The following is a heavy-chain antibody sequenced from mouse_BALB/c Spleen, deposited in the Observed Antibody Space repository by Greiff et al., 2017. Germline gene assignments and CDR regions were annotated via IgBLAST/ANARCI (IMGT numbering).Heavy chain of an antibody. Sequence: GKLMESGPGLVAPSQSLSITCTVSGFSLTGYGVNWVRQSPGKGLEWLGMIWGDGSTDYNSALKSRLSISKDNSKSQVFLKMNSLQTDDTARYYCAREGYYWYFDVWGAGTTVTVSS. J-gene: IGHJ1*01. CDR2: IWGDGST. CDR1: GFSLTGYG. D-gene: IGHD2-2*01. CDR3: AREGYYWYFDV. V-gene: IGHV2-6-7*01.